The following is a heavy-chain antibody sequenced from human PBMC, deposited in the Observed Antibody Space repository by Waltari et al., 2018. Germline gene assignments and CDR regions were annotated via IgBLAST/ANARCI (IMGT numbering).Heavy chain of an antibody. V-gene: IGHV4-59*11. Sequence: QVQLHESGPGLVKPSETLSLTCTVSGGSISSHYWSWIRQPPGKGLEWIGYIYYSGSTNYNPSLKSRVTISVDTSKNQFSLKLSSVTAADTAVYYCARGSRHYYYMDVWGKGTTVTVSS. CDR3: ARGSRHYYYMDV. CDR2: IYYSGST. CDR1: GGSISSHY. J-gene: IGHJ6*03.